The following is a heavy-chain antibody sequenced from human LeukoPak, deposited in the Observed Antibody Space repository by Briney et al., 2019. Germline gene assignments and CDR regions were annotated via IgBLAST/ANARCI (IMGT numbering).Heavy chain of an antibody. CDR1: GFTFSSYG. CDR3: AKEYYFDL. CDR2: ISGSGVNT. Sequence: GGSVRLSCAASGFTFSSYGMSWVRQAPGKRLEWVSTISGSGVNTYHADSVKGRFTISGDNSKSTLYLQMSSLRAEDTAVYYCAKEYYFDLWGHGTLVTVSS. V-gene: IGHV3-23*01. J-gene: IGHJ4*01.